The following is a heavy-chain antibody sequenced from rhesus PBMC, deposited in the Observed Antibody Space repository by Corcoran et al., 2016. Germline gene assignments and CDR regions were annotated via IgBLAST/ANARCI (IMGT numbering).Heavy chain of an antibody. J-gene: IGHJ4*01. V-gene: IGHV3-201*01. Sequence: EVQLVESGGGVVQPGGSLRLSCAASGFTFDDYAMHWVRQAPGKGLDWVFGICVSCVSPYYADSVKGQFTISRDNAKNSLYLQRGSLRAEDTALYYCARSLLVVVATPFDDWGQGVLVTVSS. CDR2: ICVSCVSP. CDR3: ARSLLVVVATPFDD. CDR1: GFTFDDYA. D-gene: IGHD2-21*01.